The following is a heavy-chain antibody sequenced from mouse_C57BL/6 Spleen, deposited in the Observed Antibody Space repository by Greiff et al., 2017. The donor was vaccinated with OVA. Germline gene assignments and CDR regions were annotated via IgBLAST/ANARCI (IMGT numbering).Heavy chain of an antibody. CDR1: GFTFTSYW. V-gene: IGHV1-69*01. CDR3: ARGTITVASMDY. D-gene: IGHD6-1*01. Sequence: QVQLQQPGAEFVLPGASVKLSCKASGFTFTSYWMYWVKQRPGQGLEWIGEIDTADSYTNYTKKLKGKSTLSGDKASSTAYMQLSSLTSEDSAIYYCARGTITVASMDYWGQGTSVTVSS. J-gene: IGHJ4*01. CDR2: IDTADSYT.